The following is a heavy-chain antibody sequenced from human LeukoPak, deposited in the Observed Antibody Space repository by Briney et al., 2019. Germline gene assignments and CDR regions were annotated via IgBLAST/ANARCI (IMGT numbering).Heavy chain of an antibody. Sequence: SETLSLTCTVSGGSISSYYWSWIRQPPGKGLEWIGYIYYSGSTNYNPSLKSRVTISVDTSKNQFSLKLSSATAADTAVYYCAREYSSSWYNWFDPWGQGTLVTVSS. CDR2: IYYSGST. CDR1: GGSISSYY. V-gene: IGHV4-59*01. CDR3: AREYSSSWYNWFDP. J-gene: IGHJ5*02. D-gene: IGHD6-13*01.